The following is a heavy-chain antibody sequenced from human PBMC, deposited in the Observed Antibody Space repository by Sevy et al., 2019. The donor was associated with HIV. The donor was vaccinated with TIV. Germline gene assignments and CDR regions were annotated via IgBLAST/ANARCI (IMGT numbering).Heavy chain of an antibody. CDR1: GFTFSSYG. J-gene: IGHJ4*02. CDR3: AKGHTLFNYGSGSSYFDY. Sequence: GGSLRLSCAASGFTFSSYGMHWVRQAPGKGLEWVAVISYDGSNKYYADSVKGRFTISRENSKNTLYLQMNSLRAEDTAVYYCAKGHTLFNYGSGSSYFDYWGQGTLVTVSS. D-gene: IGHD3-10*01. CDR2: ISYDGSNK. V-gene: IGHV3-30*18.